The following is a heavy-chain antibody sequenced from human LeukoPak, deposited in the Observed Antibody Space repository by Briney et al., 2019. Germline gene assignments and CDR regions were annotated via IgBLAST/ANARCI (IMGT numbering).Heavy chain of an antibody. CDR2: IRYDGSNK. J-gene: IGHJ5*02. CDR1: GFTFSSFG. V-gene: IGHV3-30*02. Sequence: GGSLRLSCAASGFTFSSFGMHWVRQAPGKGLEWVAYIRYDGSNKYYADSVKGRFTISRDNSKNTLYLQTNSLRAEDTAVYYCAKDYGTSETTRGWFDPWGQGTLVTVSS. D-gene: IGHD1-1*01. CDR3: AKDYGTSETTRGWFDP.